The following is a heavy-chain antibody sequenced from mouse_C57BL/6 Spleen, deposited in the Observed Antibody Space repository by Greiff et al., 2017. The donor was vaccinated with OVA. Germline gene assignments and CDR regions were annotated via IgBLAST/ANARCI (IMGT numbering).Heavy chain of an antibody. CDR1: GFTFSDYG. CDR2: ISSGSSTI. V-gene: IGHV5-17*01. CDR3: ARTSYYGSSNGYFDY. Sequence: EVNVVESGGGLVKPGGSLKLSCAASGFTFSDYGMHWVRQAPEKGLEWVAYISSGSSTIYYADTVKGRITISRDNAKNTLFLQMTSLRSEDTAMYYCARTSYYGSSNGYFDYWGQGTTLTVSS. J-gene: IGHJ2*01. D-gene: IGHD1-1*01.